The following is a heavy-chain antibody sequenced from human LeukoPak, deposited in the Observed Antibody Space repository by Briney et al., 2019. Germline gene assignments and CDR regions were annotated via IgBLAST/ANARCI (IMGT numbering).Heavy chain of an antibody. V-gene: IGHV3-48*01. CDR2: ISSSSSTI. CDR1: GFTFSSYS. D-gene: IGHD3-16*02. CDR3: ARDSSDGGTSSYRQSDY. Sequence: GGSLRLSCAASGFTFSSYSMNWVRQAPGKGLEWVSYISSSSSTIYYADSVKGRFTISRDNAKNSLYLQMNNLSAEDTAVYYCARDSSDGGTSSYRQSDYWGQGTLVTVSS. J-gene: IGHJ4*02.